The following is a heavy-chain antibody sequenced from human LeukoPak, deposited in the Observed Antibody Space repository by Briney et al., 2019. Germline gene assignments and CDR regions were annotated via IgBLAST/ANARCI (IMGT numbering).Heavy chain of an antibody. V-gene: IGHV3-74*01. D-gene: IGHD3-16*01. CDR3: AKEFPAKGGDYFDY. J-gene: IGHJ4*02. Sequence: GGSLRLSCAASGFTFSSYWMHWVRQAPGKGLVWVSRISSDGSSTTYADSVKGRFTISRDNAKNTLYLQMNSLRAEDTAVYYCAKEFPAKGGDYFDYWGQGTLVTVSS. CDR1: GFTFSSYW. CDR2: ISSDGSST.